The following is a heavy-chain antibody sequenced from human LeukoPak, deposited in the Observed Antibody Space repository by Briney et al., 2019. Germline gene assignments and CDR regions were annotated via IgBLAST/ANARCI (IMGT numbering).Heavy chain of an antibody. CDR1: GFTFSSYS. Sequence: GGSLRLSCAASGFTFSSYSMNWVRQAPGKGLEWVSYISSSSSTIYYADSVKGRFTISRDNAKNSLYLQMNSLRAEDTAVYYCARDGNAWELLGGFDYWGQGTLVTVSS. CDR3: ARDGNAWELLGGFDY. CDR2: ISSSSSTI. J-gene: IGHJ4*02. V-gene: IGHV3-48*04. D-gene: IGHD1-26*01.